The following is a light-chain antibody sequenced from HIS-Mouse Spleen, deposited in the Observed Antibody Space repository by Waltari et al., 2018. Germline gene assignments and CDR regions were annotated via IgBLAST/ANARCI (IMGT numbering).Light chain of an antibody. CDR2: EDS. V-gene: IGLV3-10*01. J-gene: IGLJ2*01. Sequence: SYELTQPPSVSVSPGQTARITCSGDALPKNYAYCYQQNAGQAPVLVIYEDSKRPSGIPERFSGSSSGTMATLTISGAQVEDEADYYCYSTDSSGNHRVFGGGTKLTVL. CDR1: ALPKNY. CDR3: YSTDSSGNHRV.